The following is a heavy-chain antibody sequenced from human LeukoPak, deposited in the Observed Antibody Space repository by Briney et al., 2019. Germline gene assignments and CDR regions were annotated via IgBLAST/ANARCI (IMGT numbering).Heavy chain of an antibody. CDR3: AKDRSRSKTYYYDSSGLTPFDY. J-gene: IGHJ4*02. Sequence: QPGGSLRLSCAASGFTVSSNYMSWVRQAPGKGLEWVSVIYSGGSTYYADSVKGRFTISRDNSKNTLYLQMNSLRAEDTAVYYCAKDRSRSKTYYYDSSGLTPFDYWGQGTLVTVSS. V-gene: IGHV3-66*02. D-gene: IGHD3-22*01. CDR1: GFTVSSNY. CDR2: IYSGGST.